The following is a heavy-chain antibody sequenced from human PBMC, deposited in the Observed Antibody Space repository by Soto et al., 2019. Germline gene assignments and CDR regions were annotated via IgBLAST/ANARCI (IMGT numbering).Heavy chain of an antibody. J-gene: IGHJ3*02. CDR1: GVSISIPNW. CDR2: IDHSGTT. Sequence: SETLSLTCAVSGVSISIPNWWAWVRQAPGKGLEWIGEIDHSGTTNYNPSLNSRVTISLDRSKNQFSLRLSSVAAADTAVYSCARGKFYAFDIWGQGTMVTVS. V-gene: IGHV4-4*02. CDR3: ARGKFYAFDI.